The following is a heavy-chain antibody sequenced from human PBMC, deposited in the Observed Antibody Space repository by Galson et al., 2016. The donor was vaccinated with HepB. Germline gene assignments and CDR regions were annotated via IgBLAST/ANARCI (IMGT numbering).Heavy chain of an antibody. D-gene: IGHD2-15*01. Sequence: TLSLTCTVSGGSIISGGYYWNWIRQHPGKGLEWIGFIYYTGRAYYNPSLKSRVIISLDRAKNQFSLKLTSLTAADTAVYYCARTPGKDPIFDYWGQGALITVSS. CDR3: ARTPGKDPIFDY. CDR2: IYYTGRA. CDR1: GGSIISGGYY. V-gene: IGHV4-31*03. J-gene: IGHJ4*02.